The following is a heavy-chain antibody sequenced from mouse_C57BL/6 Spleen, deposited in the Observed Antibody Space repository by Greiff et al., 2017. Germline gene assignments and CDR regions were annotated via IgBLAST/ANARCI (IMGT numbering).Heavy chain of an antibody. J-gene: IGHJ1*03. CDR1: GYTFTSYW. V-gene: IGHV1-53*01. CDR2: INPSNGGT. D-gene: IGHD1-1*01. CDR3: ARDYYGSSSWYFDV. Sequence: QVQLQQPGTELVKPGASVKLSCKASGYTFTSYWMHWVKQRPGQGLEWIGNINPSNGGTNYNEKFKSKATLTVNKSSSTAYMQLSILTSEDSAVYYCARDYYGSSSWYFDVWGTGTTVTVSS.